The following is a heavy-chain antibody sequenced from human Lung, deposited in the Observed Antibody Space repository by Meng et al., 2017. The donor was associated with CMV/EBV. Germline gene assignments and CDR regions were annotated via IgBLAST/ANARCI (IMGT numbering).Heavy chain of an antibody. V-gene: IGHV3-15*01. CDR1: FFPFSNAR. D-gene: IGHD3-22*01. Sequence: GGSLRLXFSSSFFPFSNARMSWVRQAPGKGLEWVGRFKGTTDGGTTDYAAPVKGRFSISRDDSKKTLHLQMNSLKTEDTAVYFCLYYYDSSGYVNYWGQGTLVPFSS. J-gene: IGHJ4*02. CDR2: FKGTTDGGTT. CDR3: LYYYDSSGYVNY.